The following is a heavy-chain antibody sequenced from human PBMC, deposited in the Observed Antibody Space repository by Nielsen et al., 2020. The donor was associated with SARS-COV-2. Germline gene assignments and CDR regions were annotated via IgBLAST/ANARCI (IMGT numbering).Heavy chain of an antibody. CDR1: GGTFSSYA. CDR3: ASNRGIAAAGPTHY. V-gene: IGHV1-69*13. D-gene: IGHD6-13*01. J-gene: IGHJ4*02. Sequence: SVKVSCKASGGTFSSYAISWVRQAPGQGLEWMGGIIPIFGTANYAQKFQGRVTITADESTSTAYMELSSLRSEDTSVYYCASNRGIAAAGPTHYWGQGTLVTVSS. CDR2: IIPIFGTA.